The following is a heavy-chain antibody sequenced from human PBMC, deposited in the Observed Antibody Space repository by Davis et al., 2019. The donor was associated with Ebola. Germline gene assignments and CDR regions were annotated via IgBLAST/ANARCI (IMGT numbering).Heavy chain of an antibody. CDR1: GFTFSSYG. Sequence: GESLKISCAASGFTFSSYGMHWVRQAPGKGLEWVAVISYDGSNKYYADSVKGRFTISRDNSKNTLYLQMNSLRAEDTAVYYCAKDMAYCGGDCPEYYYYYGMDVWGQGTTVTVPS. V-gene: IGHV3-30*18. J-gene: IGHJ6*02. CDR3: AKDMAYCGGDCPEYYYYYGMDV. D-gene: IGHD2-21*02. CDR2: ISYDGSNK.